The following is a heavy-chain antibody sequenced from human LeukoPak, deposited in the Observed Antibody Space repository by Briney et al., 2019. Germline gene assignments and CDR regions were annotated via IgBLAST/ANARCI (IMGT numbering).Heavy chain of an antibody. J-gene: IGHJ4*02. CDR2: IYTSGST. CDR3: ARNSIYCSGGSCYSDH. D-gene: IGHD2-15*01. Sequence: PSQTLSLTCTVSGGSISSGSYYWSWIRQPAGKGLEWIGRIYTSGSTNYNPSLKSRVTISVDTSKNQFSLKLSSVTAADTAVYYCARNSIYCSGGSCYSDHWGQGTLVTVSS. V-gene: IGHV4-61*02. CDR1: GGSISSGSYY.